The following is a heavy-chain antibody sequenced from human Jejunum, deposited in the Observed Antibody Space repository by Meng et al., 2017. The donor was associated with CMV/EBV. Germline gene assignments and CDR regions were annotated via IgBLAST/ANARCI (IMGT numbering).Heavy chain of an antibody. CDR3: ARVFGVAYFDS. V-gene: IGHV1-18*01. CDR1: GYPFSNYG. J-gene: IGHJ4*02. CDR2: ISPYNDNA. Sequence: KASGYPFSNYGFTWVRRAPGQGLEWMGYISPYNDNANYAQKFQGRVTMTRDTSTNTAYMELRSLRADDTAVYYCARVFGVAYFDSWGQGTLVTVSS. D-gene: IGHD3-3*01.